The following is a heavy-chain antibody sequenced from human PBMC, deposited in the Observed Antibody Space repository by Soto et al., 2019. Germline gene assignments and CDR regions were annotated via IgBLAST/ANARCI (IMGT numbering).Heavy chain of an antibody. CDR2: IYHSGST. J-gene: IGHJ5*02. Sequence: TLSLTCAVSGGSISSGGYSWSWIRQPPGKGLEWIGSIYHSGSTYYNPSLKSRVTISVDRSKNQFSLKLSSVTAADTAVYYCARDAWENWFDPWGQGTLVSVAS. V-gene: IGHV4-30-2*01. CDR3: ARDAWENWFDP. CDR1: GGSISSGGYS. D-gene: IGHD1-26*01.